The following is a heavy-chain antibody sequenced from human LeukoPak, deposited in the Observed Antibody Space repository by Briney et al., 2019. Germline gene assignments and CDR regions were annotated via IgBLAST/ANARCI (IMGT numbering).Heavy chain of an antibody. CDR3: ARDHGSSVPADPYYYMDV. V-gene: IGHV1-69*05. D-gene: IGHD2-2*01. Sequence: SVKVSCKASGGTFSRYAISWVRQAPGQGLEWMGGIIPIFGTANYAQKFQGRVTITTDESTSTAYMELSSLRAEDTAVYYCARDHGSSVPADPYYYMDVWGKGTTVTVSS. J-gene: IGHJ6*03. CDR2: IIPIFGTA. CDR1: GGTFSRYA.